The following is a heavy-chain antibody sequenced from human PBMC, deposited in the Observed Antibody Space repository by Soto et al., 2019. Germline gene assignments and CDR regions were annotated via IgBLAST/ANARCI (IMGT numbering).Heavy chain of an antibody. D-gene: IGHD3-3*01. J-gene: IGHJ4*02. V-gene: IGHV5-51*01. CDR2: IYPSDSDT. CDR1: GYNFAGYW. Sequence: PGESLKISCKGSGYNFAGYWIAWVRQMPGKGLELMGIIYPSDSDTRYRPSFQGQVTISADKSISSAYLQWSSLRASDTAMYYCARGGVSTRTFDYWGQGTPITVSS. CDR3: ARGGVSTRTFDY.